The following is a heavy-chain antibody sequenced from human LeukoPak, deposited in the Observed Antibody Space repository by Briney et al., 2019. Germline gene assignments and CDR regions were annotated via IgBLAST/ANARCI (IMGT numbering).Heavy chain of an antibody. D-gene: IGHD3-3*01. J-gene: IGHJ5*02. CDR3: TREGEGDRSISTNCTLLYYDVWGGYYREWFDP. CDR2: IRSNAYGGTS. CDR1: GFTFGDYA. V-gene: IGHV3-49*04. Sequence: GRSLRLSCTASGFTFGDYAMSWVRQAPGKGLEWVGFIRSNAYGGTSEYAASVKGTITISRDDAKSIDNLRMNRLKTEDTAVYYCTREGEGDRSISTNCTLLYYDVWGGYYREWFDPWGQGTLVSVSS.